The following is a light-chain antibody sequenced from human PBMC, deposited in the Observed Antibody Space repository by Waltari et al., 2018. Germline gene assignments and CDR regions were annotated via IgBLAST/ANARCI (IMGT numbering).Light chain of an antibody. Sequence: EIVLTQSPGTQSLSPGERATRSCRASQGFTRHLAWYQHKPGQAPRLLIYDASTRAAGIADRFRASGFATAFPLSIIRLEPEDSAVYYCQHYVRLPVTFGQGTKVEIK. CDR2: DAS. CDR1: QGFTRH. CDR3: QHYVRLPVT. V-gene: IGKV3-20*01. J-gene: IGKJ1*01.